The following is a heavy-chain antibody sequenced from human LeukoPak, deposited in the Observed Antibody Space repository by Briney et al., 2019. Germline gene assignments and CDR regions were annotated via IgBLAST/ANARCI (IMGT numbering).Heavy chain of an antibody. CDR2: IYPGDSDT. CDR1: GYSFTSYW. D-gene: IGHD6-19*01. Sequence: KPGESLKISCKGSGYSFTSYWIGWVRQMPGKGLEWMGIIYPGDSDTRYSPSFQGQVTISADKSISTAYLQWSSLKASDTAMYYCARLPFHSGYRSGWSLDYWGQGTLVTVSS. J-gene: IGHJ4*02. V-gene: IGHV5-51*03. CDR3: ARLPFHSGYRSGWSLDY.